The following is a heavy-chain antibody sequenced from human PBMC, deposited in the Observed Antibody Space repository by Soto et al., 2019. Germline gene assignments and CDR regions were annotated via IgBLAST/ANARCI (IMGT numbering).Heavy chain of an antibody. CDR1: GYTXTGYY. Sequence: SXKVSFRASGYTXTGYYMHLVRQAPGQGLEWMGWINPNSGGTNYAQKFQVWVTITRDTSISKAYIELIRLSSDDTDVYYSPRGTVFGIAVAGTIAGGYYYYGMDVWGQGTTVTVSS. D-gene: IGHD6-19*01. CDR2: INPNSGGT. CDR3: PRGTVFGIAVAGTIAGGYYYYGMDV. V-gene: IGHV1-2*04. J-gene: IGHJ6*02.